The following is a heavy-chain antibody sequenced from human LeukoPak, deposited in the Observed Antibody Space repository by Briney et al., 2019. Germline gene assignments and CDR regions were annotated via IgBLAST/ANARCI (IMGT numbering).Heavy chain of an antibody. CDR1: GGSISSSDW. CDR2: VYNSGGT. Sequence: SETLSLTCAVSGGSISSSDWWSWVRQPPGKGLEWIGEVYNSGGTSYNPSLKSRVAISLDKSNNQFSLKLSSVTAADTAVYFCARVGRDCYGSGSLGAFSYYGLDVWGQGTTVIVSS. CDR3: ARVGRDCYGSGSLGAFSYYGLDV. J-gene: IGHJ6*02. D-gene: IGHD3-10*01. V-gene: IGHV4-4*02.